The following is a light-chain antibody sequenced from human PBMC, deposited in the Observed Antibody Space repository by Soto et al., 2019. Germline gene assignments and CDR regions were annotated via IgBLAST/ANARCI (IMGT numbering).Light chain of an antibody. J-gene: IGKJ4*01. V-gene: IGKV1-5*01. CDR1: QRISSW. Sequence: DIQMTQSPSTLSASVGDRVTITCRASQRISSWLAWYQQKPGKATKLLIYDAYRLESGVPSRFSGSGSGTEFTLTISSLQPDDFATYYCQQYNSYLARTFGGGTKVDIK. CDR3: QQYNSYLART. CDR2: DAY.